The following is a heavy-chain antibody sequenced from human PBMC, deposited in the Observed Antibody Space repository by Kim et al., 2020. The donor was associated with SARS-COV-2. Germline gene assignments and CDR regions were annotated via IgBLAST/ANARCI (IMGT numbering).Heavy chain of an antibody. CDR2: IYYSGST. D-gene: IGHD6-13*01. J-gene: IGHJ4*02. V-gene: IGHV4-39*01. CDR3: ARLDAAGATGIDY. CDR1: GGSISSSSYY. Sequence: SETLSLTCTVSGGSISSSSYYWGWIRQPPGKGLEWIGSIYYSGSTYYNPSLKSRVTISVDTSKNQFSLKLSYVTAADTAVYYCARLDAAGATGIDYWGQGTLVPVSS.